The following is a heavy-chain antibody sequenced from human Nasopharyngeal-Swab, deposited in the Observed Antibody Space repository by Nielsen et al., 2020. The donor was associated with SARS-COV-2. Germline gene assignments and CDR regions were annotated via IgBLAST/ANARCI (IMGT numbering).Heavy chain of an antibody. V-gene: IGHV5-10-1*01. J-gene: IGHJ6*03. D-gene: IGHD3-9*01. CDR2: IDPSDSYT. CDR1: GYSFTSYW. CDR3: ARSLDYDILTGLSDFNYYYYMDV. Sequence: KVSCKGSGYSFTSYWISWVRQIPGKGLEWMVRIDPSDSYTNYSPSFQGHVTISADKSISTAYLQWSSLKASDTAMYYCARSLDYDILTGLSDFNYYYYMDVWGKGTTVTVSS.